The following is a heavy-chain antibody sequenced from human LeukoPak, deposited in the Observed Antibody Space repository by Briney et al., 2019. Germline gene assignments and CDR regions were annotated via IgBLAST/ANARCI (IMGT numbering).Heavy chain of an antibody. D-gene: IGHD6-19*01. CDR2: ISDSGGIT. V-gene: IGHV3-23*01. CDR1: LFAFSSQT. J-gene: IGHJ4*02. CDR3: PKDARRTSCWYFFDY. Sequence: GGSLRLSRAASLFAFSSQTMGSVRPAPGKGLAWVSVISDSGGITYKADSVKGRFTNPRHNPKNKLFLQINSQSAGETAVFSCPKDARRTSCWYFFDYWGQGTLVTVSS.